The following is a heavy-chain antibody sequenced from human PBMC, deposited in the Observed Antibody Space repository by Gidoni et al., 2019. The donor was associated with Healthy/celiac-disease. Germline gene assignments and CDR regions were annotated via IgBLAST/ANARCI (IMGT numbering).Heavy chain of an antibody. CDR2: ISWDGGST. D-gene: IGHD2-15*01. J-gene: IGHJ4*02. CDR3: AKDITGGGSPSYYFDY. Sequence: EVQLVESGGVVVQPGGSLRLSCAASGFTFVDYALYWVRQARGKGLEWVSLISWDGGSTYYADSVKGRFTISRDNSKNSLYLQMNSLRAEDTALYYCAKDITGGGSPSYYFDYWGQGTLVTVSS. V-gene: IGHV3-43D*03. CDR1: GFTFVDYA.